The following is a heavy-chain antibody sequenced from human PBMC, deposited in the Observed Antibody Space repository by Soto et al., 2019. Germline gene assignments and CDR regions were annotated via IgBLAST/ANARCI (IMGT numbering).Heavy chain of an antibody. CDR1: GGSIGSGHYS. D-gene: IGHD3-10*01. J-gene: IGHJ5*02. CDR3: AGKYYYGSGSYPFDP. CDR2: IYYSGST. V-gene: IGHV4-30-4*01. Sequence: LSLTCTVSGGSIGSGHYSRSWILQPPGKGLEWIGYIYYSGSTYYNPSLKSRVTISVDTSKNQFSRKLGSVTAADTVVYYCAGKYYYGSGSYPFDPWGQGTLVTVSS.